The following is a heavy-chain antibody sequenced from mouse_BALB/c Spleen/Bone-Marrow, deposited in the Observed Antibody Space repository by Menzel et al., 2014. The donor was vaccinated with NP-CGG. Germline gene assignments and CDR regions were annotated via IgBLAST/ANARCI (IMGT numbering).Heavy chain of an antibody. Sequence: EVQLQQSGAELVKPGASVKLSCTASGFNIKDTYMHWVKQRPEQGLAWIGRIDPANGSTKYDPKFQGKATITADTSSNTAYLQLSSLTSEDTAVYYCARYRLRTYFDYWGQGTTLTVSS. V-gene: IGHV14-3*02. CDR1: GFNIKDTY. J-gene: IGHJ2*01. CDR2: IDPANGST. CDR3: ARYRLRTYFDY. D-gene: IGHD1-2*01.